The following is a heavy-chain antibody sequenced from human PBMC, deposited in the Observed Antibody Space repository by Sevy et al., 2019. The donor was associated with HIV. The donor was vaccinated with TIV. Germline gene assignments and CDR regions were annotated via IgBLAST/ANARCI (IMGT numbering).Heavy chain of an antibody. J-gene: IGHJ4*02. D-gene: IGHD6-13*01. CDR1: GFTFSSYW. CDR2: IKQDGSEK. Sequence: GGSLRLSCAASGFTFSSYWMSWVRQAPGKGLEWVANIKQDGSEKYYVDSVKGRFPISRDNSKNSLYLQMNGLRAEDTAVYYCARAIGAASSYWGQGTLVTVSS. CDR3: ARAIGAASSY. V-gene: IGHV3-7*04.